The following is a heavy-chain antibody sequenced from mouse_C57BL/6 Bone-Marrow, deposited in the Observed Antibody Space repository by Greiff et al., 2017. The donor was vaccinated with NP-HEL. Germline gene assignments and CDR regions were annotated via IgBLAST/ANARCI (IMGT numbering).Heavy chain of an antibody. J-gene: IGHJ1*03. D-gene: IGHD1-1*01. CDR2: IHPNSGST. Sequence: QVQLQQPGAELVKPGASVKLSCKASGYTFTSYWMHWVKQRPGQGLEWIGMIHPNSGSTNYNEKFKSKATLTVDKSSSTAYMQLSSLTSEDSAVYYCARLAPYHGSSGGYFDVWGTGTTVTVSS. CDR1: GYTFTSYW. V-gene: IGHV1-64*01. CDR3: ARLAPYHGSSGGYFDV.